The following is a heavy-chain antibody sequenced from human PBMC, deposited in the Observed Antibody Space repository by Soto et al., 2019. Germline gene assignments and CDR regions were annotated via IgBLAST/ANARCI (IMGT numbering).Heavy chain of an antibody. Sequence: PSETLSLTCSIYSGSLSGYYWSWIRQPPGKGLEWIGYIYNSGSTNYNPSLESRVTISVDTSKNHFSLRMSSVTAAEAAVYYCERESDSGSYDFDYWGRGNLVTVSS. V-gene: IGHV4-59*01. CDR1: SGSLSGYY. CDR3: ERESDSGSYDFDY. J-gene: IGHJ4*02. D-gene: IGHD3-10*01. CDR2: IYNSGST.